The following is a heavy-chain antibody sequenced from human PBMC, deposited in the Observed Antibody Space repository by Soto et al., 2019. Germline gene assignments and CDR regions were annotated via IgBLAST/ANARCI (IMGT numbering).Heavy chain of an antibody. CDR3: ARLRPSGQYYDSSGYLVDP. V-gene: IGHV4-30-4*01. CDR2: IYYSGST. J-gene: IGHJ5*02. Sequence: KASETLSLTCTVSGGSISSGDYYWSWIRQPPGKGLEWIGYIYYSGSTYYNPSLKSRVTISVDTSKNQFSLKLSSVTAADTAVYYCARLRPSGQYYDSSGYLVDPWGQGTLVTVSS. D-gene: IGHD3-22*01. CDR1: GGSISSGDYY.